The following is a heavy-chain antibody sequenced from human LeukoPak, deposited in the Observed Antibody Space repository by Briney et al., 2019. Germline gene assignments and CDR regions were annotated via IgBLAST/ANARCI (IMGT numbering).Heavy chain of an antibody. Sequence: PGGSLRLSCAASGFTLSSYAMSWVRQPPGKGLELVSVSSGSGYGTSYADSVKGRFTISRDNSKNTLYLQMDSLRAEDTAVYYCAKSLYSGPKHWYFGLWGRGTLITVSS. CDR2: SSGSGYGT. V-gene: IGHV3-23*01. D-gene: IGHD2-15*01. J-gene: IGHJ2*01. CDR3: AKSLYSGPKHWYFGL. CDR1: GFTLSSYA.